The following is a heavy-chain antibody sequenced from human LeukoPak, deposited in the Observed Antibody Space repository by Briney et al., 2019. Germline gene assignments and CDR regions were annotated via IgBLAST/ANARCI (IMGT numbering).Heavy chain of an antibody. Sequence: GGSPRLSCAASGFTFSTYAMSWVRQAPGGGLEWVSSLSGSGGNTNYADSVKGRFTISRDNSKNTLYLQMNSLRAEDTAIYYCAKHVYGGNLLPETWGQGTLVTVSS. J-gene: IGHJ4*02. CDR2: LSGSGGNT. D-gene: IGHD4-23*01. CDR3: AKHVYGGNLLPET. CDR1: GFTFSTYA. V-gene: IGHV3-23*01.